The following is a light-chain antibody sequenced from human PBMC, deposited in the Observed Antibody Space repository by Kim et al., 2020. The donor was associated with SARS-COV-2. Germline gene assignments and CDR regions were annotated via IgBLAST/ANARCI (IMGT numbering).Light chain of an antibody. CDR1: SGSVSTNSY. J-gene: IGLJ3*02. Sequence: QTVVTQEPSFSVSPGGTVTLTCGLTSGSVSTNSYPSWYRQTPGQPPRTLIHSTKIRSSGVPDRFSGSLLGNKAALTITGAQADDESDYYCALYLGSGILVFGGGTKLTVL. CDR3: ALYLGSGILV. V-gene: IGLV8-61*01. CDR2: STK.